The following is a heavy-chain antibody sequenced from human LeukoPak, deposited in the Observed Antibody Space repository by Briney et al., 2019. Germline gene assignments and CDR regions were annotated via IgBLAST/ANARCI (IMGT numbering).Heavy chain of an antibody. CDR2: ISANSGNT. D-gene: IGHD3-10*01. CDR3: AAHQGVRGVIMDY. Sequence: ASVKVSCKASGYTFINYGISWVRQAPGQGLEWMGWISANSGNTKFAQKVQGRITMTTDTSTSTAYMELSSLRSEDTAVYYCAAHQGVRGVIMDYWGQGTLVTVSS. CDR1: GYTFINYG. V-gene: IGHV1-18*01. J-gene: IGHJ4*02.